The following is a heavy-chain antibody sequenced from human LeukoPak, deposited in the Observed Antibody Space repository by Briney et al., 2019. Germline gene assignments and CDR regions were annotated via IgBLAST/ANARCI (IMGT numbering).Heavy chain of an antibody. D-gene: IGHD2-21*02. CDR2: MNPNSGNT. CDR3: ARVNIRGVGTAIRTNWFDP. CDR1: GYTFTSYD. V-gene: IGHV1-8*01. Sequence: ASLKVSCTASGYTFTSYDINWVRQATGQGLEWMGWMNPNSGNTGYAQKFQGRVTMTRNTSISTAYMELSSLRSEDTAVYYCARVNIRGVGTAIRTNWFDPWGQGTLVTVSS. J-gene: IGHJ5*02.